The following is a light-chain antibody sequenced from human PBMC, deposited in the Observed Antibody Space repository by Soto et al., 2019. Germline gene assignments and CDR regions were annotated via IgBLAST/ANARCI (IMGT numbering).Light chain of an antibody. Sequence: DIQMTQSPSTLSASVGDRVTITCRASQSINSWLAWFQQKPGKAPKLLIYKASVLESVVPRRFSGSGSGTEFTLTISSLQPDDFATYHCQQYNSYPVTFGPGTRVDF. J-gene: IGKJ3*01. CDR2: KAS. CDR3: QQYNSYPVT. V-gene: IGKV1-5*03. CDR1: QSINSW.